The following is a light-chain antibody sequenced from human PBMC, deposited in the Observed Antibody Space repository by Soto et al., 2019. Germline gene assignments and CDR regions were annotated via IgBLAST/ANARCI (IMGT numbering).Light chain of an antibody. V-gene: IGKV1-39*01. J-gene: IGKJ5*01. Sequence: DVQMSQSPPSLSASVGDRVSINCRASQRISGYVNWYQHKPGQAPKVLISGTSTLRGGAPSRFSGSGSGTDFTLTIDSLQPEDFGTYYCQQSARAPVTFGQGTRLDIK. CDR2: GTS. CDR1: QRISGY. CDR3: QQSARAPVT.